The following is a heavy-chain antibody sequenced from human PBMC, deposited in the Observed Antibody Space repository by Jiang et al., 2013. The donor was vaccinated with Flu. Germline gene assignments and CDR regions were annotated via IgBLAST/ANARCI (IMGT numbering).Heavy chain of an antibody. CDR1: GGSISSSAYY. Sequence: SGSGLVKPSETLSLTCTVSGGSISSSAYYWGWIRQPPGKGLEWIGSIYYTGSTYYNPSLTSRVTISVDTSKNQFSLKLSSATAADTAVYYCARHRTAKLGIDYWGQGTLVTVSS. J-gene: IGHJ4*02. V-gene: IGHV4-39*01. D-gene: IGHD7-27*01. CDR2: IYYTGST. CDR3: ARHRTAKLGIDY.